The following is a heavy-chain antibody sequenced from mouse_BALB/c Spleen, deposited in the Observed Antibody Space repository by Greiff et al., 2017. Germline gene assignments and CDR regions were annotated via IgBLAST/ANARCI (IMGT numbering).Heavy chain of an antibody. V-gene: IGHV3-8*02. D-gene: IGHD2-1*01. CDR2: ISYSGST. Sequence: VQLKESGPSLVKPSQTLSLTCSVTGDSITSGYWNWIRKCPGNKLEYMGYISYSGSTYYNPSLKSRISITRDTSKNQYYLQLNSVTTEDTATYYCARAIHGNYAWFAYWGQGTRVTVSA. CDR3: ARAIHGNYAWFAY. CDR1: GDSITSGY. J-gene: IGHJ3*01.